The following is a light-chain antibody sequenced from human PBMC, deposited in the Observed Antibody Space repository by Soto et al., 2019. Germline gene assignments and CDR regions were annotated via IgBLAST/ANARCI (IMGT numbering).Light chain of an antibody. Sequence: EIVLTQSPGTLSLSPGERATLSCRASQSVNNNYLAWYQQKPGQAPRLLIYGASSGATGIPDRSSGSGSGTDFTLTISRLEPEDFAVYYCQQYGSSPRTFGQGTKVEIK. V-gene: IGKV3-20*01. CDR2: GAS. CDR3: QQYGSSPRT. CDR1: QSVNNNY. J-gene: IGKJ1*01.